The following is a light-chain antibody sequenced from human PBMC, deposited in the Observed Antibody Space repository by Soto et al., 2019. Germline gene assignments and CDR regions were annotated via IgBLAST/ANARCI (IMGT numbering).Light chain of an antibody. CDR3: QTWGTGHPV. V-gene: IGLV4-69*01. CDR2: LNSDGSH. J-gene: IGLJ7*01. Sequence: QSVLTQSPSASASLGASVRLTCTLSSGHSNYAIAWHQQQPDKGPRYLMKLNSDGSHTKGDGIPDRFSGSSSGAERYLTISTLQSEDEAEYYCQTWGTGHPVFGGGTKLTVL. CDR1: SGHSNYA.